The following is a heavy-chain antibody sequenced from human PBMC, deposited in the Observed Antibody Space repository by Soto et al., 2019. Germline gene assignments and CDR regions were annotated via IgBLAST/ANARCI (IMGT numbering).Heavy chain of an antibody. CDR2: IRSKADGGTI. CDR1: GFTFNNAW. CDR3: TTSPDLLWLGEDNWFDP. J-gene: IGHJ5*02. V-gene: IGHV3-15*01. D-gene: IGHD3-10*01. Sequence: EVQLVESGGGLVKPGGSLRLSCAASGFTFNNAWMNWVRQSPGKGLEWVGRIRSKADGGTIDYTAPVKGRFTISRDDSKNTMYLQMNSLKTEDTSVYFCTTSPDLLWLGEDNWFDPWGQGTLVTVSS.